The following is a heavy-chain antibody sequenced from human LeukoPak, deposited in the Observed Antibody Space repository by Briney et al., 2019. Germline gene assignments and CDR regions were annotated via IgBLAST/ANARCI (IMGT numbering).Heavy chain of an antibody. CDR3: AREGYDFWSGYFRGLDY. CDR1: GFTFSRYW. D-gene: IGHD3-3*01. Sequence: QSGGSLRLSCEASGFTFSRYWMNWIRQAPGKGLEWVANVKQDGSEKYYVDSVKGRFTISRDNAKNSLSLQMSSLRADDTAVYYCAREGYDFWSGYFRGLDYWGQGILVTVSS. V-gene: IGHV3-7*01. CDR2: VKQDGSEK. J-gene: IGHJ4*02.